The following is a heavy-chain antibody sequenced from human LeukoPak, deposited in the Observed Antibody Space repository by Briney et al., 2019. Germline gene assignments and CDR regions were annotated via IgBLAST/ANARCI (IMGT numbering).Heavy chain of an antibody. CDR1: GGSFSSGDYY. Sequence: SETLSLTCAVYGGSFSSGDYYWSWIRQPPGKGLEWIGYMYYSGSTYYNPSPKSRATISVDTSKNQFSLKLSSVTAADTAVYYCARPYYYDSRIDPWGQGTLVTVSS. D-gene: IGHD3-22*01. J-gene: IGHJ5*02. CDR2: MYYSGST. V-gene: IGHV4-30-4*01. CDR3: ARPYYYDSRIDP.